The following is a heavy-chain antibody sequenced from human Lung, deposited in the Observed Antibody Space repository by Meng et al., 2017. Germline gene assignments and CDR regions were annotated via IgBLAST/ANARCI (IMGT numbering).Heavy chain of an antibody. Sequence: GQLQESGPGLVKPSATLSLTCTVSGGSISSYYWSWIRQPPGKGLEWIGYISYSGNTNYNPSLKSRVTISVDTSKNQFSLKLSSVTATDTAVYYCARVRGVKTDYWGQGTLVTVSS. D-gene: IGHD3-10*01. CDR2: ISYSGNT. CDR3: ARVRGVKTDY. CDR1: GGSISSYY. J-gene: IGHJ4*02. V-gene: IGHV4-59*01.